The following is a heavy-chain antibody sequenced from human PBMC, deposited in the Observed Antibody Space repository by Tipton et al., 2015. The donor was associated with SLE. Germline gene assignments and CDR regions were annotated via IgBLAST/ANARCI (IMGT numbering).Heavy chain of an antibody. Sequence: TLSLTCTVSGGSISSYYWSWIRQPPGKGLEWIGYIYYSGSTNYNPSLKSRVTISVDTSKNQFSLKLSSVTAADTAVYYCVRGGLLQSAFDIWGQGTMVTVSS. CDR1: GGSISSYY. CDR2: IYYSGST. J-gene: IGHJ3*02. CDR3: VRGGLLQSAFDI. V-gene: IGHV4-59*01. D-gene: IGHD2-15*01.